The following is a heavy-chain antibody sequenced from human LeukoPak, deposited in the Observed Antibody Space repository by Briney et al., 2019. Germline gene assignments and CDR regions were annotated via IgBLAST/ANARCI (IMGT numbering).Heavy chain of an antibody. CDR2: ISNSGDST. V-gene: IGHV3-23*01. J-gene: IGHJ4*02. D-gene: IGHD2-21*02. Sequence: GGSLRLSCTASAFTLNNYGMSWVSQAPGRGLEWVSAISNSGDSTFYADSVKGRFTISRDSSKNTVSLQMSSLGAEDTAVYYCARSLRYRYGDCLEDWGQGTLVTVSS. CDR3: ARSLRYRYGDCLED. CDR1: AFTLNNYG.